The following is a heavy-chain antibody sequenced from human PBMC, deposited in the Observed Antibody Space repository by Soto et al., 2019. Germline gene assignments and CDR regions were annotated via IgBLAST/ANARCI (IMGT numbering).Heavy chain of an antibody. CDR1: GFTFSSYA. CDR3: ARESGGWYTGLYYYGMDV. J-gene: IGHJ6*02. CDR2: ISYDGSNK. D-gene: IGHD6-19*01. V-gene: IGHV3-30-3*01. Sequence: QVQLVESGGGVVQPGRSLRLSCAASGFTFSSYAMHWVRQAPGKGLEWVAVISYDGSNKYYADSVKGRFTISRDNSKNTLYLQMNSLRAEDTAVYYCARESGGWYTGLYYYGMDVWGQGTTVTVSS.